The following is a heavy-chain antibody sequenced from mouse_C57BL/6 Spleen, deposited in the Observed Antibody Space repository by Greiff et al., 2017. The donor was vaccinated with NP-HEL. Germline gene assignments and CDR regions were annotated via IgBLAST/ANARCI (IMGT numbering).Heavy chain of an antibody. J-gene: IGHJ3*01. CDR3: ASLGIYYYGSLAY. Sequence: VQLKQSGPELVKPGASVKMSCKASGYTFTDYNMHWVKQSHGKSLEWIGYINPNNGGTSYNQKFKGKATLTVNKSSSTAYMELRSLTSEDSAVYYCASLGIYYYGSLAYWGQGTLVTVSA. CDR2: INPNNGGT. V-gene: IGHV1-22*01. D-gene: IGHD1-1*01. CDR1: GYTFTDYN.